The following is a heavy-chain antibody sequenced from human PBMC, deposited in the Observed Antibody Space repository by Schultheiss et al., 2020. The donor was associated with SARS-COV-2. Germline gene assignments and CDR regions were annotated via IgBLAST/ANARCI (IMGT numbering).Heavy chain of an antibody. CDR3: AKDRGYCSGGSCPTTY. J-gene: IGHJ4*02. CDR2: ISGSGGST. CDR1: GFTFSSYS. D-gene: IGHD2-15*01. V-gene: IGHV3-23*01. Sequence: GESLKISCAASGFTFSSYSMNWVRQAPGKGLEWVSAISGSGGSTYYADSVKGRFTISRDNSKNTLYLQMNSLRAEDTAVYYCAKDRGYCSGGSCPTTYWGQGTLVTVSS.